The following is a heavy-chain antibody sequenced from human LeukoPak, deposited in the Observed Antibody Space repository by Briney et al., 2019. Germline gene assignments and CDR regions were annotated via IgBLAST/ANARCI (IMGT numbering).Heavy chain of an antibody. V-gene: IGHV1-69*05. CDR3: ARDSGVSGTDYYYYMDV. CDR1: GGTFSSYA. CDR2: IIPIFGTA. Sequence: ASVKGSCKASGGTFSSYAISWVRQAPGQGLEWMGGIIPIFGTANYAQKFQGRVTITTDESTSTAYMELSSLRSEDTAVYYCARDSGVSGTDYYYYMDVWGKGTTVTVSS. J-gene: IGHJ6*03. D-gene: IGHD5/OR15-5a*01.